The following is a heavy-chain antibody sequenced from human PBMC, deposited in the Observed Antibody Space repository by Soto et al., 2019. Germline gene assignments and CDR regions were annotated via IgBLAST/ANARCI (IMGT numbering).Heavy chain of an antibody. J-gene: IGHJ4*02. D-gene: IGHD3-22*01. CDR2: ISAYNGNT. CDR1: GYTFTSYG. CDR3: ARDYYDSGGYNY. V-gene: IGHV1-18*01. Sequence: ASVKVSCKASGYTFTSYGISWVRQAPGQGLEWMGWISAYNGNTNYAQKLQGRFTISRDNAKNSLYLQMNSLRDEDTAVYYCARDYYDSGGYNYWGQGTLVTVSS.